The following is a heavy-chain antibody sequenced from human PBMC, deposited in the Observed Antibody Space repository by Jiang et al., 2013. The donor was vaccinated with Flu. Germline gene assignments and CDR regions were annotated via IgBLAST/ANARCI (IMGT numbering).Heavy chain of an antibody. CDR2: IYSGGST. CDR3: ARVGYYYGSGSYYSRTVGYYYGMDV. J-gene: IGHJ6*04. D-gene: IGHD3-10*01. Sequence: RLSCAASGFTVSSNYMSWVRQAPGKGLEWVSVIYSGGSTYYADSVKGRFTISRDNSKNTLYLQMNSLRAEDTAVYYCARVGYYYGSGSYYSRTVGYYYGMDVWGKGTTVTVSS. CDR1: GFTVSSNY. V-gene: IGHV3-66*01.